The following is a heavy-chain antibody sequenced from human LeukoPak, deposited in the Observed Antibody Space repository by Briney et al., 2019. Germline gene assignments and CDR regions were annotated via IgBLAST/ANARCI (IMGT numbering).Heavy chain of an antibody. D-gene: IGHD2-15*01. CDR1: GFSFSDYY. J-gene: IGHJ2*01. Sequence: GGSLRLSCAVSGFSFSDYYMSWIRQAPGKGLEWVSYISSFSTYTNYADSVKGRFTISRDNAKNSLHLQMNSLRDEDTAGYYCARGSSNWYFDLWGRGTLVTVSS. V-gene: IGHV3-11*06. CDR3: ARGSSNWYFDL. CDR2: ISSFSTYT.